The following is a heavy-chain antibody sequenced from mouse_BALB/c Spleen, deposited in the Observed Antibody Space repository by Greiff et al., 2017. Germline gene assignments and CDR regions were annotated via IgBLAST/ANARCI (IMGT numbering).Heavy chain of an antibody. Sequence: EVQLQESGPGLVKPSQSLSLTCTVTGYSITSDYAWYWIRQFPGNKLEWMGYISYSGSTSYNPSLKSRISITRDTSKNQFFLQLNSVTTEDTATYYCARGRDYVFAYWGQGTLVTVSA. J-gene: IGHJ3*01. D-gene: IGHD2-4*01. CDR1: GYSITSDYA. CDR3: ARGRDYVFAY. CDR2: ISYSGST. V-gene: IGHV3-2*02.